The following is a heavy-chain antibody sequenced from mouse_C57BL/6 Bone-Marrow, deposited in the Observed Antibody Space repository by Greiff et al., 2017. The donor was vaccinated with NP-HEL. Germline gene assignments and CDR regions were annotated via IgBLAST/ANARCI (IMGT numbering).Heavy chain of an antibody. J-gene: IGHJ4*01. D-gene: IGHD2-4*01. Sequence: EVQGVESGGDLVKPGGSLKLSCAASGFTFSSYGMSWVRQTPDKRLEWVATISSGGSYTYYPDSVKGRFTISRDNAKNTLYLKMSSLKSEDTAMYYCASGGLRPHYYAMDYWGQGTSVTVSS. CDR1: GFTFSSYG. CDR3: ASGGLRPHYYAMDY. CDR2: ISSGGSYT. V-gene: IGHV5-6*01.